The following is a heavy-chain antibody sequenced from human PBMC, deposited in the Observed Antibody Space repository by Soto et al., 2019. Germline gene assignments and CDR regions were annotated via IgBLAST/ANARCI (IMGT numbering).Heavy chain of an antibody. Sequence: HGESLKISCNGSGYSFTSYWIGWVRQMPGKGLEWMGIIYPGDSDTRYSPSFQGQVTISADKSISTAYLQWSSLKASDTAMYYCARRMLPALAYYGMDVWGQGTTVTVSS. J-gene: IGHJ6*02. CDR3: ARRMLPALAYYGMDV. D-gene: IGHD2-8*01. CDR1: GYSFTSYW. CDR2: IYPGDSDT. V-gene: IGHV5-51*01.